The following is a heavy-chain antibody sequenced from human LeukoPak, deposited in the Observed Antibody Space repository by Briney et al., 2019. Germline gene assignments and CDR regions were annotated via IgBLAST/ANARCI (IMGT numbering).Heavy chain of an antibody. J-gene: IGHJ3*02. Sequence: GGSLRLSCAASGFTFSSYGMHWVRQAPGKGLEWVAVIWYGGSNKYYADSVKGRFTISRDNSKNTLYLQMNSLRAEDTAVYYCVPVETFGGVGDAFDIWGQGTMVTVSS. CDR3: VPVETFGGVGDAFDI. CDR2: IWYGGSNK. CDR1: GFTFSSYG. D-gene: IGHD3-16*01. V-gene: IGHV3-33*08.